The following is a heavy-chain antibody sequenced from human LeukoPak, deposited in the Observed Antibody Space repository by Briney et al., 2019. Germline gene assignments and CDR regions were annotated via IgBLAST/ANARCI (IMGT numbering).Heavy chain of an antibody. Sequence: GGSLRLSCAASGFTFSDYYMSWIRQAPGKGLEWVSYISSSGSTIYYADSVKSRFTISRDNAKNSLYLQMNSLRAEDTAVYYCARDQNDCSSTSCYTGWFDPWGQGTLVTVSS. D-gene: IGHD2-2*02. J-gene: IGHJ5*02. V-gene: IGHV3-11*04. CDR1: GFTFSDYY. CDR3: ARDQNDCSSTSCYTGWFDP. CDR2: ISSSGSTI.